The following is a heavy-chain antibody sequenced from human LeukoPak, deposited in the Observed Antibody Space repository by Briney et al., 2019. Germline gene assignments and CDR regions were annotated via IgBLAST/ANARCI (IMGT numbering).Heavy chain of an antibody. Sequence: GRSLRLSCSASGFTFSTYAMHWVRQAPGKGLEYVSSISSNGGSTYYADSVKGRFTISRDNSQNTLYLQMSSLRTEDTAVYYCVRKYCSGGSCQFDPWGQGTLVTVSS. CDR1: GFTFSTYA. CDR3: VRKYCSGGSCQFDP. D-gene: IGHD2-15*01. V-gene: IGHV3-64D*09. CDR2: ISSNGGST. J-gene: IGHJ5*02.